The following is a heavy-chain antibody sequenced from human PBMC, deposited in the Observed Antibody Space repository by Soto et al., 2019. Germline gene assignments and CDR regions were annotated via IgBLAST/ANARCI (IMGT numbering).Heavy chain of an antibody. CDR2: IYYSGST. CDR3: ARVDFWSGYSIYFDY. J-gene: IGHJ4*02. V-gene: IGHV4-59*01. CDR1: GGSISSYY. Sequence: SETLSLTCTVSGGSISSYYWSWIRQPPGKGLEWIGYIYYSGSTNYNPSLKSRVTISVDTSKNQFSLKLSSVTAADTAVHYCARVDFWSGYSIYFDYWGQGTLVTVSS. D-gene: IGHD3-3*01.